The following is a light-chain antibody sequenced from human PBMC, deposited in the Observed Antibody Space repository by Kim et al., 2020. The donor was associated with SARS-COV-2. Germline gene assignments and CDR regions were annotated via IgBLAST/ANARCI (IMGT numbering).Light chain of an antibody. CDR1: NSDVGSYDH. Sequence: QSALTQPASMSGSPGQSITISCTGTNSDVGSYDHVSWYQQHPGKAPKVIIYEVNKRPSGVSYRFSGSKSGNTASLTISGLQAEDETDYYCCSYAGSGTWVFGGGTRLTVL. CDR3: CSYAGSGTWV. J-gene: IGLJ3*02. CDR2: EVN. V-gene: IGLV2-23*02.